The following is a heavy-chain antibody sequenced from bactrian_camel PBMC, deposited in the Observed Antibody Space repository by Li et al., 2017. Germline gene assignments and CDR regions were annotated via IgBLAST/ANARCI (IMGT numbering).Heavy chain of an antibody. Sequence: HVQLVESGGGSVQAGGSLRLSCVASSWTYSGNWMAWFRQAPGKEREGVAAILGGNARTYYIDSVKGRFTISRDSSKNTIYLQMNSLTPEDTAMYYCAGTSRGGAWDRSQTYNFWGQGTQVTVS. CDR1: SWTYSGNW. V-gene: IGHV3S1*01. CDR2: ILGGNART. D-gene: IGHD2*01. CDR3: AGTSRGGAWDRSQTYNF. J-gene: IGHJ4*01.